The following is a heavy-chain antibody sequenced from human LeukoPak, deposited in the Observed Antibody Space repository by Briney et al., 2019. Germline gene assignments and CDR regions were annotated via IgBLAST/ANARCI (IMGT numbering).Heavy chain of an antibody. V-gene: IGHV4-59*08. CDR1: GGSISNYY. Sequence: SETLSLTCTVSGGSISNYYWSWIRQPPGKGLEWIAYIYYSGDTNYNPSLKSRVTISVDTSKNQFSLKLSSVTAADTAAYYCARLVCSSTSCYYYYYYGMDVWGQGTTVTVSS. D-gene: IGHD2-2*01. CDR3: ARLVCSSTSCYYYYYYGMDV. CDR2: IYYSGDT. J-gene: IGHJ6*02.